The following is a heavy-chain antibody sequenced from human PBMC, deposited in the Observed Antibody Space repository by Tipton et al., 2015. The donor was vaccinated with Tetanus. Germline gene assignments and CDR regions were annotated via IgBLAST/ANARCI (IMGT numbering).Heavy chain of an antibody. Sequence: GSLRLSCAASGFTFNKFWMHWVRQVPGKGLLWVSRIKSDGSSTTYADSVKGRFTISRDNANNTMYLQMNSLRAEDTGVYYCARDRFGDNYHVPSNYFDPWGQGTQVTVSS. CDR3: ARDRFGDNYHVPSNYFDP. CDR2: IKSDGSST. V-gene: IGHV3-74*01. J-gene: IGHJ5*02. D-gene: IGHD5-24*01. CDR1: GFTFNKFW.